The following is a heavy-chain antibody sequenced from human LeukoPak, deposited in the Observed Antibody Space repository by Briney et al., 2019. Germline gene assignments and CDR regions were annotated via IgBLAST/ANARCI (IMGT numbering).Heavy chain of an antibody. Sequence: PGRSLRLSCAASGFTFSTYGLHWVRQAPGKGLEWVAFIRNDGSNKYYADSVKGRFTISRDNSRNTLSLQMNSLRVEDTAVYYCAKIEVSATLDYWGQGTLVTVSS. CDR2: IRNDGSNK. J-gene: IGHJ4*02. V-gene: IGHV3-30*02. CDR3: AKIEVSATLDY. D-gene: IGHD5/OR15-5a*01. CDR1: GFTFSTYG.